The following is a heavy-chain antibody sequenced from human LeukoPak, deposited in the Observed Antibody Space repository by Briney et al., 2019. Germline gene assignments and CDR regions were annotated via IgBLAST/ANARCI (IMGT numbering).Heavy chain of an antibody. CDR1: GFTFDDYA. D-gene: IGHD3-22*01. CDR2: ISGDGGST. Sequence: GGSLRLSCAASGFTFDDYAMHWVRQAPGKGLEWVSLISGDGGSTYYADSVKGRFTIPRDNSKNSLYLQMNSLRTEDTALYYCAKCYYYDSSGYYSSSYYFDYWGQGTLVTVSS. J-gene: IGHJ4*02. V-gene: IGHV3-43*02. CDR3: AKCYYYDSSGYYSSSYYFDY.